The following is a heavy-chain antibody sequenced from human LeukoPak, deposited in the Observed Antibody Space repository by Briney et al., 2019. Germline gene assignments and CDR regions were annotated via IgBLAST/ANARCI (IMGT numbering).Heavy chain of an antibody. D-gene: IGHD5-18*01. Sequence: ASVKVSCKASGGTFSSYAINWVRQATGQGLEWMGWMNPNSGNTGYAQKFQGRVTITRNTSISTAYMELSSLRSEDTAVYYCARLGGYSYSNYYYYYMDVWGKGTTVTVSS. CDR3: ARLGGYSYSNYYYYYMDV. CDR1: GGTFSSYA. V-gene: IGHV1-8*03. J-gene: IGHJ6*03. CDR2: MNPNSGNT.